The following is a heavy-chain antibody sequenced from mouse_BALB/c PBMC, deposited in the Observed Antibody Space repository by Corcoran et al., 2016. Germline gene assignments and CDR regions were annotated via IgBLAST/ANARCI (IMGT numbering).Heavy chain of an antibody. CDR2: IDPENGNT. CDR3: ARRYAMDY. V-gene: IGHV14-1*02. CDR1: GFNIKDYY. Sequence: EVQLQQSGAELVRPGALVKLSCKASGFNIKDYYMHWVKQRPEQGLGWIGWIDPENGNTIYDPKFQGKASITADTSSNTAYLQLSSLTSEDTAVYYCARRYAMDYWGQGTSVTVSS. J-gene: IGHJ4*01. D-gene: IGHD2-14*01.